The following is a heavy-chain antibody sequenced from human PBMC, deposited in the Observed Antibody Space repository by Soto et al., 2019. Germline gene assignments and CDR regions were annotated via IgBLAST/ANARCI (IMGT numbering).Heavy chain of an antibody. J-gene: IGHJ4*02. CDR2: ISGSGGST. CDR3: AKDGAVAGDPDY. D-gene: IGHD6-19*01. CDR1: GFTFSSYA. V-gene: IGHV3-23*01. Sequence: EVQLLESGGGLVQPGGSLRLSCAASGFTFSSYAMSWVRQAPGKGLEWVSAISGSGGSTYYADSVKGRFTNARDNSKNTLYLQMNSLRAEDTAVYYCAKDGAVAGDPDYWGQGTLVTVSS.